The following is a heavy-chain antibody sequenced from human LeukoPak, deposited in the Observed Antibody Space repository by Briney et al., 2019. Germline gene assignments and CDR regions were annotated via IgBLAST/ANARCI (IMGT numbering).Heavy chain of an antibody. CDR2: IGSSSGTI. Sequence: PGGSLRLSCAASGFTFSTYSINCVRQAPGKGLEWVSYIGSSSGTIYYADSVKGRFTISRDNAKNSLFLQMNSLRAEDTAVYYCARHYCTSTTCSSGAFDYWGQGTLVTVSS. V-gene: IGHV3-48*01. D-gene: IGHD2-2*01. CDR1: GFTFSTYS. J-gene: IGHJ4*02. CDR3: ARHYCTSTTCSSGAFDY.